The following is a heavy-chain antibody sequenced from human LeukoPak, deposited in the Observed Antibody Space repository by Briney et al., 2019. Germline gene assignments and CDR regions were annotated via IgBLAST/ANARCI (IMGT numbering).Heavy chain of an antibody. J-gene: IGHJ3*02. Sequence: SETLSLTCTVSGGSISSSSYYWGWIRQPPGKGLERIGSIYYSGSTYYNPSLKSRVTISVDTSKNQFSLKLSSVTAADTAVYYCARHEKDGSDAFDIWGQGTMVTVSS. V-gene: IGHV4-39*01. CDR3: ARHEKDGSDAFDI. D-gene: IGHD1-26*01. CDR1: GGSISSSSYY. CDR2: IYYSGST.